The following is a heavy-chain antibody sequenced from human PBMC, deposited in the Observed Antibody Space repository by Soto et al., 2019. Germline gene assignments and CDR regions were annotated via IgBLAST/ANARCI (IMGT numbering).Heavy chain of an antibody. J-gene: IGHJ6*03. V-gene: IGHV3-48*01. D-gene: IGHD6-13*01. CDR2: ISSSSSTI. CDR3: ARDGSSSSWQINYYYYYYMDV. CDR1: GFTFSSYS. Sequence: EVQLVESGGGLVQPGGSLRLSCAASGFTFSSYSMNWVRQAPGKGLEWVSYISSSSSTIYYADSVKGRFTISRDNAKNSLYLQMNSLRAEDTAVYYCARDGSSSSWQINYYYYYYMDVWGKGTTVTVSS.